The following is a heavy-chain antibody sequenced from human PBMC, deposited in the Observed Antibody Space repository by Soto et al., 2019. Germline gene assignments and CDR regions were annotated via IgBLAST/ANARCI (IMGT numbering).Heavy chain of an antibody. CDR2: IIPISGTA. Sequence: QVQLVQSGAEVKKPGSSAKVSCKASGGTFSSYAISWVRQAPGQGLEWMGGIIPISGTANYAQKFQGRVTITADESTSTAYMELSSLRSEDTAVYYCARSQGSSTSLEIYYYYYYGMDVWGQGTTVTVCS. V-gene: IGHV1-69*01. D-gene: IGHD2-2*01. CDR3: ARSQGSSTSLEIYYYYYYGMDV. CDR1: GGTFSSYA. J-gene: IGHJ6*02.